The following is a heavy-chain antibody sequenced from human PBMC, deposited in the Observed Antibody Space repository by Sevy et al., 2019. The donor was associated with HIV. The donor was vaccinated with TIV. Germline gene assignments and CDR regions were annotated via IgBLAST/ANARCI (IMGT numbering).Heavy chain of an antibody. J-gene: IGHJ4*02. CDR3: ARAIGTQVAGLYYFDY. CDR2: TYHSGYS. D-gene: IGHD6-19*01. CDR1: GYSISSDYY. Sequence: SETLSLTCAVSGYSISSDYYWGWIRQPPGKGLEWIGSTYHSGYSYYNPSLKSRVTISVDTSKNQFSLKLSSVTAADTAVYYGARAIGTQVAGLYYFDYWGQGTLVTVSS. V-gene: IGHV4-38-2*01.